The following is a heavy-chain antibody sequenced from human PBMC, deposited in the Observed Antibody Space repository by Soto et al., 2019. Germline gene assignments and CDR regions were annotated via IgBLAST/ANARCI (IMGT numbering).Heavy chain of an antibody. Sequence: ASVTGSCTASGYTFTSYVIGWVRQAPGQGLEWMGWISAYNGNTNYAQKLQGRVTMTTDTSTSKAYMELRSVRSVDTAVYYCARMMEYFDYWGQGTLVTVSS. D-gene: IGHD3-16*01. J-gene: IGHJ4*02. V-gene: IGHV1-18*01. CDR3: ARMMEYFDY. CDR2: ISAYNGNT. CDR1: GYTFTSYV.